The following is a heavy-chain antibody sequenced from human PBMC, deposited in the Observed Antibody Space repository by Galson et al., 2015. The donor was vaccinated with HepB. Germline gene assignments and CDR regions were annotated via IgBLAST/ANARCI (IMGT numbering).Heavy chain of an antibody. CDR3: AREGRVRGVIMLARPTYYYYGMDV. CDR1: GYSFTSYW. D-gene: IGHD3-10*01. Sequence: QSGAEVKKPGESLKIFCKGSGYSFTSYWIGWVRQMPGRGLEWMGIIYPGDSDTRYSPSFQGQVTISADKSISTAYLQWSSLKASDTAMYYRAREGRVRGVIMLARPTYYYYGMDVWGQGTTVTVSS. V-gene: IGHV5-51*03. J-gene: IGHJ6*02. CDR2: IYPGDSDT.